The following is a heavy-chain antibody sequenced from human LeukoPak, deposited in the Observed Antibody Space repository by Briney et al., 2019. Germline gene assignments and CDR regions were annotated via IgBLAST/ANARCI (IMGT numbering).Heavy chain of an antibody. J-gene: IGHJ6*02. D-gene: IGHD2-2*01. CDR1: GFTVNSQY. V-gene: IGHV3-66*01. CDR3: ARRKVVSAYYYGMDV. Sequence: GGSLRLSCAASGFTVNSQYMSRVRQAPGKGLEWVSVIYTGGTTHYADSVKGGFTISRDNAKNTLYLQMNSLRAEDTAVYYCARRKVVSAYYYGMDVWGQGTTVTVSS. CDR2: IYTGGTT.